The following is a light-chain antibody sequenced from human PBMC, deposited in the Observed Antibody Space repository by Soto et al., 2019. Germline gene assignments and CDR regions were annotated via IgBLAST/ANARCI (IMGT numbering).Light chain of an antibody. Sequence: IVLTQSPGTLSLSPGERATLSCRASQSVSSRYLAWYQQKPGQAPSVLIYEASSRATGIPDRFSGSGSETDFTLTISGLEPEDFAVYYCQQYGRSPTFGQGTKVDIK. J-gene: IGKJ1*01. V-gene: IGKV3-20*01. CDR2: EAS. CDR3: QQYGRSPT. CDR1: QSVSSRY.